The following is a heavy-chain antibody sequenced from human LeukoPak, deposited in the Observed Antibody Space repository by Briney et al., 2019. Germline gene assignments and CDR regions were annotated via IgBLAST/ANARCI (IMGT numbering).Heavy chain of an antibody. Sequence: SETLSLTCTVSGGPISRSSYYWGWIRQPPGKGLEWIATIYYSGSTYYNPSLKSRVTISADTSKNQFSLKLSSVTAADTAVYYCARLTSGHFDYWGQGTLVTVSS. D-gene: IGHD3-10*01. CDR1: GGPISRSSYY. V-gene: IGHV4-39*01. CDR2: IYYSGST. CDR3: ARLTSGHFDY. J-gene: IGHJ4*02.